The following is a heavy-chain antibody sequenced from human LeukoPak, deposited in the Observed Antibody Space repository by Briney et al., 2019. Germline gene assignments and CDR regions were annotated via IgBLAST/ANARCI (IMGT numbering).Heavy chain of an antibody. CDR3: ARQRGDIAAWYYFDY. CDR1: GGSISSSSYY. CDR2: IYYSGST. D-gene: IGHD6-6*01. Sequence: SETLSLTCTVSGGSISSSSYYWGWIRQPPGKGLEWIGSIYYSGSTYYNPSLKSRVTISVDTSKNQFSLKLSSVTAADTAVYYCARQRGDIAAWYYFDYWGQGTLVTVSS. V-gene: IGHV4-39*01. J-gene: IGHJ4*02.